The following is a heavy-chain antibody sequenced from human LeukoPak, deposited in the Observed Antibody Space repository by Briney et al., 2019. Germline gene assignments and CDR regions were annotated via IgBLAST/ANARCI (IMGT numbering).Heavy chain of an antibody. CDR3: AKERGIVVVPAAEFDY. CDR1: GFTFSSYS. Sequence: PGGSLRLSCAASGFTFSSYSMNWVRQAPGKGLEWVSSISSSSSYIYYADSVKGRFTISRDNAKNSLYLQMNSLRAEDTAVYYCAKERGIVVVPAAEFDYWGQGTLVTVSS. J-gene: IGHJ4*02. V-gene: IGHV3-21*04. CDR2: ISSSSSYI. D-gene: IGHD2-2*01.